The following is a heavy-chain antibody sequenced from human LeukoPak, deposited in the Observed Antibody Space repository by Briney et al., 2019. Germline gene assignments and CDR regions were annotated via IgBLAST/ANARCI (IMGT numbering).Heavy chain of an antibody. CDR1: GYTFTGYY. D-gene: IGHD6-25*01. V-gene: IGHV1-2*02. CDR3: APHFSGYDYALDY. CDR2: INPNSGGT. Sequence: GASVKVSCKASGYTFTGYYMHWVRQAPGQGLEGMGWINPNSGGTNYAQKFQARVTMTSDTSISTAYMELSRLRSDDTAVYYCAPHFSGYDYALDYWGQGTLVTVSS. J-gene: IGHJ4*02.